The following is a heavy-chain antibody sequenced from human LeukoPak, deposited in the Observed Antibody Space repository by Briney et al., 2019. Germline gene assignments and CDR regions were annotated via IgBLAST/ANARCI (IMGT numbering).Heavy chain of an antibody. CDR1: GFTFSSYW. Sequence: PGGSLRLSCAASGFTFSSYWMSWVRQAPGKGLEWVANIKQDGSEKYYVDSVKGRFTISRDNAKNSLYLQMNSLRAEDTAVYYCARVGYYDYVWGSYLLLWGQGTLVTVSS. CDR2: IKQDGSEK. D-gene: IGHD3-16*02. J-gene: IGHJ4*02. V-gene: IGHV3-7*01. CDR3: ARVGYYDYVWGSYLLL.